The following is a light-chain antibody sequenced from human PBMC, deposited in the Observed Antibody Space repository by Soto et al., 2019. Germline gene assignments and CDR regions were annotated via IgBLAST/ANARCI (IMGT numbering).Light chain of an antibody. CDR2: GNS. CDR1: SSNIGAGYD. Sequence: QSVLTQPPSVSGAPGQRVTISCTGSSSNIGAGYDVHWYQQLPGKAPKLLIYGNSNRPSGVPDRFSGSKSGTSASLAITGLQADDEADSYCQSYDSSLSGSVVFGGGTKVTVL. J-gene: IGLJ2*01. CDR3: QSYDSSLSGSVV. V-gene: IGLV1-40*01.